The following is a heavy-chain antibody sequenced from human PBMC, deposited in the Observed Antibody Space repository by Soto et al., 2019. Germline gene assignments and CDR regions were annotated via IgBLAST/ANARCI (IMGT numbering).Heavy chain of an antibody. D-gene: IGHD6-19*01. J-gene: IGHJ6*02. Sequence: ESGGGVVQPGRSLRLSCAASGFTFSSYAMHWVRQAPGKGLEWVAVISYDGSNKYYADSVKGRFTISRDNSQNTLYLQMNSLRAEDTAVYYCARDVKWLVLRYYYGMDVWGQVTTVTVSS. V-gene: IGHV3-30-3*01. CDR2: ISYDGSNK. CDR1: GFTFSSYA. CDR3: ARDVKWLVLRYYYGMDV.